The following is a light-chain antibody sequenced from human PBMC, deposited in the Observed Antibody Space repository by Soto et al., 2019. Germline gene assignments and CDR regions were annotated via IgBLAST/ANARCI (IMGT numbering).Light chain of an antibody. Sequence: DIQLTQSPSSLSASVGDRVTITCRMSQGISSYLNWYRQKPGKVPKLLIYSASNLQSGVPSRFSGSGSGTDFTLTISSLQPEDVATYYGPRTYNAPLTFGGGTKVEIK. J-gene: IGKJ4*01. CDR3: PRTYNAPLT. CDR1: QGISSY. CDR2: SAS. V-gene: IGKV1-27*01.